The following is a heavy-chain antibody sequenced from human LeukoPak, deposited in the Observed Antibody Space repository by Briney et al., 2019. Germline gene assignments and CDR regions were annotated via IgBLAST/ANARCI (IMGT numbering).Heavy chain of an antibody. CDR2: VSNSGDYI. J-gene: IGHJ6*03. CDR3: TRGIVVVVAANYHYYMDV. CDR1: GFTFSSYG. V-gene: IGHV3-21*04. Sequence: GGSLRLSCATSGFTFSSYGMNWVRQAPGKGLEWVSSVSNSGDYIHYADSVKGRFTISRDNSKNSLYLQMNSLRAEDTALYYCTRGIVVVVAANYHYYMDVWGKGTAVTVSS. D-gene: IGHD2-15*01.